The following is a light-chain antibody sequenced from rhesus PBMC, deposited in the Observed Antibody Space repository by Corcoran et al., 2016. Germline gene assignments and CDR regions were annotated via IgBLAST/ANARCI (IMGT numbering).Light chain of an antibody. CDR1: QSVSSK. J-gene: IGKJ1*01. CDR2: GAS. Sequence: EIVMTQSPATLSLSPGETATISCRTSQSVSSKLAWYQQKPGQAPRLLIYGASSRATGTPDRFSGSGSGTDFTLTISGLEPEDFAVYYCQETSNLWTFGQGTKVEIK. V-gene: IGKV3-31*02. CDR3: QETSNLWT.